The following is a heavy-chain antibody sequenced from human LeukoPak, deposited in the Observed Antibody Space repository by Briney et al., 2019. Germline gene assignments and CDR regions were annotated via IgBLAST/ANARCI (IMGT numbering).Heavy chain of an antibody. CDR3: ASFYQAYYFDY. CDR1: GGSISSGDYY. CDR2: IYYSGST. Sequence: SETLSLTCTVSGGSISSGDYYCSWIRQPPGKGLEWIGYIYYSGSTYYNPSLKSRVTISVDTSKNQFSLKLSSVTAADTAVYYCASFYQAYYFDYWGQGTLVTVSS. V-gene: IGHV4-30-4*01. D-gene: IGHD2-21*01. J-gene: IGHJ4*02.